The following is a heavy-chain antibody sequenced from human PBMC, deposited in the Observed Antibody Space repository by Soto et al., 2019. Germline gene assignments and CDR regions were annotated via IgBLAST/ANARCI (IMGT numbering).Heavy chain of an antibody. Sequence: GGSLRLSCAASGFTFSSYGMHWVRQAPGKGLEWVAVIWYDGSNKYYADSVKGRFTISRDNSKNTLYLQMNSLRAEDTAVYYCAKDNHVLRFLEWFNWFDPWGQGTLVTVSS. V-gene: IGHV3-33*06. D-gene: IGHD3-3*01. CDR3: AKDNHVLRFLEWFNWFDP. CDR2: IWYDGSNK. CDR1: GFTFSSYG. J-gene: IGHJ5*02.